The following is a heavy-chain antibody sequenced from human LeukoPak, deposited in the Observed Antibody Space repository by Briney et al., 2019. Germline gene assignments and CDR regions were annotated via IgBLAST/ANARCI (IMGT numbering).Heavy chain of an antibody. D-gene: IGHD3-10*01. V-gene: IGHV3-7*04. J-gene: IGHJ5*02. Sequence: GGSLRLSCAGSGFTFSSYWMSWVRQAPGKGLEWVANINQDGREKYYVDSGKGRFTISRDNGKNSLYLQLNSLRAEDTAVYYCARGGIFYGSGTYRAINWFDPWGQGTLVTVSS. CDR2: INQDGREK. CDR3: ARGGIFYGSGTYRAINWFDP. CDR1: GFTFSSYW.